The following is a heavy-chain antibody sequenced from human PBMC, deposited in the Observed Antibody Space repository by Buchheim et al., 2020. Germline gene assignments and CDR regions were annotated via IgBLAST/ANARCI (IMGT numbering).Heavy chain of an antibody. D-gene: IGHD5-18*01. V-gene: IGHV1-2*04. CDR2: INPNSGGT. Sequence: QVQLVQSGAEVKKPGSSVKVSCKASGGTFSSYTISWVRQAPGQGLEWMGWINPNSGGTNYAQKFQGWVTMTRDTSISTAYMELSRLRSDDTAVYYCARALSPDSRGYSYGDLDYWGQGTL. J-gene: IGHJ4*02. CDR1: GGTFSSYT. CDR3: ARALSPDSRGYSYGDLDY.